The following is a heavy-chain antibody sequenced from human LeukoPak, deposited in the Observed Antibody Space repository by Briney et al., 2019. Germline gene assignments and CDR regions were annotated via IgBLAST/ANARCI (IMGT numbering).Heavy chain of an antibody. CDR2: INHSGST. CDR1: GGSFSGYY. D-gene: IGHD5-18*01. Sequence: SETLSLTCAVYGGSFSGYYWSWIRQPPGKGLEWIGEINHSGSTNYNPSLKSRVTISVDTSKNQFSLKLSSVTAADTAVYYCATSLRGYSYGYVLTWGQGTLVTVSS. CDR3: ATSLRGYSYGYVLT. J-gene: IGHJ4*02. V-gene: IGHV4-34*01.